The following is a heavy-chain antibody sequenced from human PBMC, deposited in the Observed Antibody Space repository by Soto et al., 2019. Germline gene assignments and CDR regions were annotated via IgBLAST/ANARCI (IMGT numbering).Heavy chain of an antibody. CDR3: ARDREAGYNFYYGMDV. CDR2: IYTSASI. CDR1: GADINTYS. V-gene: IGHV4-4*07. Sequence: SETLSLTCSVSGADINTYSWTWIRQPAGKGLEWIGRIYTSASINYNPSLRGRVSLSVDTSTNQVSLKLASVTAADTAVYYCARDREAGYNFYYGMDVWGQGTTVTVSS. J-gene: IGHJ6*02. D-gene: IGHD6-19*01.